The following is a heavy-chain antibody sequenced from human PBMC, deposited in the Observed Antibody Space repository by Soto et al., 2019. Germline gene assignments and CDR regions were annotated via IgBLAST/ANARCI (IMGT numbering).Heavy chain of an antibody. V-gene: IGHV3-53*04. Sequence: GGSLRLSCAASGFTFSSYAMSWVRQAPGKGLEWVSVIYSGGSTYYADSVKGRFTISRHNSKNTLYLQMNSLRAEDTAVYYCARAPKGEYDILTGYYSTYFDYWGQGTLVTVSS. CDR1: GFTFSSYA. CDR2: IYSGGST. D-gene: IGHD3-9*01. CDR3: ARAPKGEYDILTGYYSTYFDY. J-gene: IGHJ4*02.